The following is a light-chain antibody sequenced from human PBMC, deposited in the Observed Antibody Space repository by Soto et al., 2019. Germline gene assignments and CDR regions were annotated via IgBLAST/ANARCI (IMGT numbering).Light chain of an antibody. J-gene: IGKJ5*01. V-gene: IGKV3-11*01. CDR3: QQRSNWPLMT. CDR1: QSVSSY. CDR2: DAS. Sequence: SPATLSLSPGERATLAGRASQSVSSYLAWYQQKPGQAPRLLIYDASNRATGIPARFSGSGSGTDFTLTISSLDPEDFAVYYWQQRSNWPLMTFGQGTRLEIK.